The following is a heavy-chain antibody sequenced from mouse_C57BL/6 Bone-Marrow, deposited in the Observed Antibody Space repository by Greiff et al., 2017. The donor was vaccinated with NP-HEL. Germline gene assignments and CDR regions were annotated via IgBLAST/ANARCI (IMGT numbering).Heavy chain of an antibody. CDR2: IYPGSGST. CDR1: GYTFTSYW. Sequence: VQLQQPGAELVKPGASVKMSCKASGYTFTSYWITWVKQRPGQGLEWIGDIYPGSGSTNYNEKFKSKATLTVDTSSSTAYMQLSSLTSEDSAVYYCARERWLLPRWFAYWGQGTLVTVSA. J-gene: IGHJ3*01. V-gene: IGHV1-55*01. D-gene: IGHD2-3*01. CDR3: ARERWLLPRWFAY.